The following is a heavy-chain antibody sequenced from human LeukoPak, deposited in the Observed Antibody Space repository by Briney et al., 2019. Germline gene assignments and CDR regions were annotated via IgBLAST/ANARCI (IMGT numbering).Heavy chain of an antibody. V-gene: IGHV3-15*01. Sequence: GSLRLSCAASGFIFSNAWVSWVRQAPGKGLEWVGRFKSKTDGGATDYAAPVKGRFTISRNDSKNTLYLQMNSLKTEDTAVYYCTTDWPDYSNSYWGQGTLVTVSS. CDR1: GFIFSNAW. D-gene: IGHD4-11*01. CDR2: FKSKTDGGAT. J-gene: IGHJ4*02. CDR3: TTDWPDYSNSY.